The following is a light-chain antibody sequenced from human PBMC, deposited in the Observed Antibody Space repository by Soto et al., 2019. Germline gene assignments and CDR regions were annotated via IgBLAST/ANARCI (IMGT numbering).Light chain of an antibody. CDR2: GAS. CDR3: QQYHNWPPIT. V-gene: IGKV3-15*01. CDR1: QTVSSN. J-gene: IGKJ5*01. Sequence: EIVMTQSPATLSVSPGERAALSCRASQTVSSNLAWYQQKPGQAPRLLIYGASTRATGIPGRFSGSGSETEFTLTISSLQSEDFAVYYCQQYHNWPPITFGQGTRLEI.